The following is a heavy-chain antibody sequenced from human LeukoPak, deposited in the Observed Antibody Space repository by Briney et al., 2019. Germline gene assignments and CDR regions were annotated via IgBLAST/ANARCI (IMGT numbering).Heavy chain of an antibody. D-gene: IGHD5-12*01. CDR1: GYASNAYG. Sequence: ASVKVSCEPSGYASNAYGISWVRQAPGRGLEWLGWISGYNYNTNYAQMFRGRVTMTIDTSTITAYMELRGLTSDDTAVYYCARDKSVATAPRHPFDYWGQGTLITVSS. V-gene: IGHV1-18*01. J-gene: IGHJ4*02. CDR2: ISGYNYNT. CDR3: ARDKSVATAPRHPFDY.